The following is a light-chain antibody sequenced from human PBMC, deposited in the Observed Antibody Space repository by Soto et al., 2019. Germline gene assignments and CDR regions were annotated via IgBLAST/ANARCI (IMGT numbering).Light chain of an antibody. CDR2: EVS. CDR3: SSYAGYNNYV. Sequence: QSALTQPPSASGSPGQSVTISCTGTSSDVGGYNYVSWYQQHPGKAPKLMISEVSKRPSGVPDRFSGSRSGNTASLTVSGLQAEDEADYYCSSYAGYNNYVLGDGTKLTLL. CDR1: SSDVGGYNY. J-gene: IGLJ1*01. V-gene: IGLV2-8*01.